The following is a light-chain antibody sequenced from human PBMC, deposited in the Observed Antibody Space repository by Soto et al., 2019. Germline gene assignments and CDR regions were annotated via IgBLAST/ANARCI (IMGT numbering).Light chain of an antibody. J-gene: IGLJ1*01. CDR3: TSPTPGSLYV. CDR2: DVT. CDR1: GNDVGAYNY. Sequence: QSVLNQPRSVSGSPGQSVTISCTGTGNDVGAYNYVSWYQQPPGRPPKLMIYDVTKWPSGVSNRFSGYKSRNTASPTISGLQAEDEADYFCTSPTPGSLYVFGTGTKVTGL. V-gene: IGLV2-14*03.